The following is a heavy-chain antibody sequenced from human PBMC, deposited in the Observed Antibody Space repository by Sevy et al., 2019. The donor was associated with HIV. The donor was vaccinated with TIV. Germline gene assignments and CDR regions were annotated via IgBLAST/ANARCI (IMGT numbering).Heavy chain of an antibody. V-gene: IGHV4-61*02. J-gene: IGHJ3*02. Sequence: SETLSLTCTVSGGSISSGSSYWSWIRQPAGKGLEWIGRIYNSGSTNYNPSFKSRVTMSVDTSKNQFSLKMSSVTAADTAVYYCARDAGIVVAGGAFDIWGQRTLVTVSS. CDR3: ARDAGIVVAGGAFDI. D-gene: IGHD6-19*01. CDR1: GGSISSGSSY. CDR2: IYNSGST.